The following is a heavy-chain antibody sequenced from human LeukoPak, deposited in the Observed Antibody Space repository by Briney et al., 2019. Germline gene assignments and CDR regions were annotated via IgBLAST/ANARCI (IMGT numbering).Heavy chain of an antibody. J-gene: IGHJ4*02. Sequence: ASVKVSCKASGYTFTSYGISWVRQAPGQGLEWMGWISAYNGNTNYAQKLQGRVTMTTDASTSTAYMELRSLRSDDTAVYYCARDTNYYDSRVFDYWGQGTLVTVSS. V-gene: IGHV1-18*01. CDR2: ISAYNGNT. CDR3: ARDTNYYDSRVFDY. D-gene: IGHD3-22*01. CDR1: GYTFTSYG.